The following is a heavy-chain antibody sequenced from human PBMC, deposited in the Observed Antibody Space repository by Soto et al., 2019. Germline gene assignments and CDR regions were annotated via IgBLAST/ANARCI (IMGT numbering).Heavy chain of an antibody. V-gene: IGHV4-34*01. CDR1: GGSFSGYY. D-gene: IGHD2-2*02. CDR2: INHSGST. J-gene: IGHJ6*02. Sequence: SETLSLTCAVYGGSFSGYYWSWIRQPPGKGLEWIGEINHSGSTNYNPSLKSRVTISVDTSKNQFSLKLSSVTAADTAVYYCARDPRYCSSTSCYTRGYYYYGMDVWGQGTTVT. CDR3: ARDPRYCSSTSCYTRGYYYYGMDV.